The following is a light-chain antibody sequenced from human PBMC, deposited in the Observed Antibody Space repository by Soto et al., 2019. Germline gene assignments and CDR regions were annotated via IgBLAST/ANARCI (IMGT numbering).Light chain of an antibody. CDR2: DVS. CDR1: SSDVGRYDY. Sequence: QSVLTHPRSVSGSPGQSVTFSCTGTSSDVGRYDYVSWYQQHPGKAPKLILYDVSKRPSGVPDRFSGSKSGNTASLIISGLQPEDEADYYCSSFAGTYYVFGTGTKLTVL. CDR3: SSFAGTYYV. V-gene: IGLV2-11*01. J-gene: IGLJ1*01.